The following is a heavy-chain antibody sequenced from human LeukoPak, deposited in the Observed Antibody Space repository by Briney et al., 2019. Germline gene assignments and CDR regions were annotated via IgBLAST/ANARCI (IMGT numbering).Heavy chain of an antibody. CDR1: GGSISSSSYY. D-gene: IGHD3-10*01. CDR2: IYYSGST. CDR3: ARSGYGSGSYYKAHYYYYYMDV. J-gene: IGHJ6*03. V-gene: IGHV4-39*07. Sequence: SETLSLTCTVSGGSISSSSYYWGWIRQPPGKGLEWIGSIYYSGSTNYNPSLKSRVTISVDTSKNQFSLKLSSVTAADTAVYYCARSGYGSGSYYKAHYYYYYMDVWGKGTTVTISS.